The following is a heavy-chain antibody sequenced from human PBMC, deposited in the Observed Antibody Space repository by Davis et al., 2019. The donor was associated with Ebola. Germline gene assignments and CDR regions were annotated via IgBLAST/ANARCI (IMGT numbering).Heavy chain of an antibody. V-gene: IGHV4-59*01. J-gene: IGHJ4*02. D-gene: IGHD1-26*01. CDR1: GGSISSYY. Sequence: PSETLSLTCTVSGGSISSYYWSWIRQPPGQGLEWIGYIYYSGSTNYNPSLKSRVTISVDTSKNQFSLKLSSVTAADTAVYYCARDLVGATTVWGQGTLVTVSS. CDR2: IYYSGST. CDR3: ARDLVGATTV.